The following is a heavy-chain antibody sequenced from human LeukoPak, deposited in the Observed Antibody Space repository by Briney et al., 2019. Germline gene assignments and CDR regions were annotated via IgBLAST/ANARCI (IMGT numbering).Heavy chain of an antibody. D-gene: IGHD5-24*01. J-gene: IGHJ4*02. Sequence: PSETLSLTCTVSGDSITSGGYYWGWIRQPPGKGLEWIGSILDSGSTHRNPSLESRVTISIDTSNNQLSLNLRFVTAADTALCYCARHPIGYTFDNWGQGTLVTVSS. CDR1: GDSITSGGYY. CDR2: ILDSGST. V-gene: IGHV4-39*01. CDR3: ARHPIGYTFDN.